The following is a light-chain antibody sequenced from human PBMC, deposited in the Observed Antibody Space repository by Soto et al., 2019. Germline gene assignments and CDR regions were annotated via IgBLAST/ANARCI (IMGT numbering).Light chain of an antibody. J-gene: IGKJ1*01. CDR2: MAT. CDR3: QQYNSHRAWT. CDR1: QSISTW. V-gene: IGKV1-5*03. Sequence: DIQMTQSPATLSASVGDRVTITCRASQSISTWLAWYQQQPGKAPKLLIHMATYLLSRVPSRFRGSGSGTELNLTISSLHPDDFATYYCQQYNSHRAWTFGQGTKVEI.